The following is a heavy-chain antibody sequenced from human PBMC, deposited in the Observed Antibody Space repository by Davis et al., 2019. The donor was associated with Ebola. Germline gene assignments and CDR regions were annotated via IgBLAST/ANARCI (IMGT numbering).Heavy chain of an antibody. J-gene: IGHJ4*02. V-gene: IGHV3-30*02. D-gene: IGHD2-2*01. CDR3: AKAPEPAAADYFDY. Sequence: GESLKISCAASGFTFNIFDMHWVRQAPGRGLEWVAFVRSHGSDDHYADSVKGRFTISRDNAKNSLYLQMNSLRAEDTAVYYCAKAPEPAAADYFDYWGQGTLVTVSS. CDR1: GFTFNIFD. CDR2: VRSHGSDD.